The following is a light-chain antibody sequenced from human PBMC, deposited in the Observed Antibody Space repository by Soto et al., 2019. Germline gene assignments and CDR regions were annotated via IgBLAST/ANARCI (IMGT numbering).Light chain of an antibody. V-gene: IGKV1-5*03. J-gene: IGKJ4*01. CDR3: QQYDSYPLT. CDR2: KTS. CDR1: QSISSW. Sequence: DIQMTQSPSTLSASVGDRVTITCRASQSISSWLAWYQQKPGKAPNLLIYKTSSLESGVPSRFSGSGSGTEFTLTVNSLKPDDFATYYCQQYDSYPLTFDGGTKVEIK.